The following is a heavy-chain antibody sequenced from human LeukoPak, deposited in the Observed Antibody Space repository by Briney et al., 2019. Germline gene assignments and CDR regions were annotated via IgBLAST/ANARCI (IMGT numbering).Heavy chain of an antibody. D-gene: IGHD6-19*01. CDR3: ARIASGWYRKAFDL. CDR2: INPNSGGT. Sequence: ASVTVSCKAPGYTFTGYYMHWVRQAPGQGLEWMGWINPNSGGTNYAQKFQGRVTMTRDTSISTAYMELSRLRSDDTAVYYCARIASGWYRKAFDLWGQGTMVTVSS. J-gene: IGHJ3*01. V-gene: IGHV1-2*02. CDR1: GYTFTGYY.